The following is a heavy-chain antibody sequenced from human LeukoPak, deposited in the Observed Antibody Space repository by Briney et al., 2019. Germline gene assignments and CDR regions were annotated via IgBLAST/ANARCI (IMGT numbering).Heavy chain of an antibody. CDR2: INTNTGNP. V-gene: IGHV7-4-1*02. CDR3: AREVFNISDAFDI. D-gene: IGHD2-21*01. J-gene: IGHJ3*02. Sequence: ASVKVSCKASGYSFTGYYMNWVRQAPGQGLEWMGWINTNTGNPTYAQGFTGWFVFSLDTSVSTAYLQISSLKAEDTAVYYCAREVFNISDAFDIWGQGTMVTVSS. CDR1: GYSFTGYY.